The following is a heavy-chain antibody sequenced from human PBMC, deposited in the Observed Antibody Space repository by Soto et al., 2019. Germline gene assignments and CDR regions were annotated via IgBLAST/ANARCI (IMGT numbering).Heavy chain of an antibody. Sequence: PSETLSLTCAVYGGSFSGYYWSWIRQPPGKGLEWIGEINHSGSTNYNPSLKSRVTISVDTSKNQFSLKLSSVTAADTAVYYCARIYYDSSGYHPRYYYYGMDVWGQGTTVTVSS. CDR1: GGSFSGYY. V-gene: IGHV4-34*01. CDR3: ARIYYDSSGYHPRYYYYGMDV. CDR2: INHSGST. J-gene: IGHJ6*02. D-gene: IGHD3-22*01.